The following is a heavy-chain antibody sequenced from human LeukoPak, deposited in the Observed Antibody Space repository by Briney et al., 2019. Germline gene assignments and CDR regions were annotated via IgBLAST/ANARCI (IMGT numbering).Heavy chain of an antibody. CDR1: GFTFSSCW. D-gene: IGHD3-10*01. J-gene: IGHJ2*01. CDR3: ARRGARYWYFDL. CDR2: IKQDGSEK. Sequence: GGSLRLSCAASGFTFSSCWMSWVRQAPGKGLEWVANIKQDGSEKYYVDSVKGRFTISRDNAKNSLYLQMNSLRAEDTAVYYCARRGARYWYFDLWGRGTLVTVSS. V-gene: IGHV3-7*01.